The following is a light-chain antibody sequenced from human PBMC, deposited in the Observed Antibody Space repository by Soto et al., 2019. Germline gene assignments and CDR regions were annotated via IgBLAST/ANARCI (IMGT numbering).Light chain of an antibody. V-gene: IGKV1-5*03. Sequence: DIQMTQSPSTLSASVGDRVTITCRASQSISSWLAWYQQKPGIAPKLLIYEASTLNSGVPSRFSGSGSGTEFTLTISSLQPDDFATSYCQQYNGNSRTFGQGTKVEIK. CDR2: EAS. CDR1: QSISSW. J-gene: IGKJ1*01. CDR3: QQYNGNSRT.